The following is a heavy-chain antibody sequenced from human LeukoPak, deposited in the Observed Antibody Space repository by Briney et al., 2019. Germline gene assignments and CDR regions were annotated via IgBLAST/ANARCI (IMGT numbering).Heavy chain of an antibody. V-gene: IGHV3-23*01. Sequence: GSLRLSCAASGFTFSSYAMSWVRQAPGKGLEWVSAISGSGGSTYYADSVKGRFTISRDNSKNTLYLQMNSLRAEDTAVYYCAKSSSSWSSAGDYFDYWGQGTLVTVSS. CDR1: GFTFSSYA. CDR3: AKSSSSWSSAGDYFDY. CDR2: ISGSGGST. J-gene: IGHJ4*02. D-gene: IGHD6-13*01.